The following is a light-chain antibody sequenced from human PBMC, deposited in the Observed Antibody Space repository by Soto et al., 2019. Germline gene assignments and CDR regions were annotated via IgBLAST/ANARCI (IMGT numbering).Light chain of an antibody. V-gene: IGKV1-5*01. Sequence: DIQMTQSPSSLSASVGDRVTITCRASQTISWLAWYQQKPGKAPKLLIHEASILQGGVSSRFSGSGSGTEFTLTISNLQPDDFATYYCQQYNYEWTFGQGTKVDIK. J-gene: IGKJ1*01. CDR1: QTISW. CDR3: QQYNYEWT. CDR2: EAS.